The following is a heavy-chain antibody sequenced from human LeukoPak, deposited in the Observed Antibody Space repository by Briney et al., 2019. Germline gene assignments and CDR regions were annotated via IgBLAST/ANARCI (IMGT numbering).Heavy chain of an antibody. D-gene: IGHD4-11*01. CDR1: GGTFISYA. CDR2: IIPIIGTA. V-gene: IGHV1-69*13. CDR3: AREGPRGDYPYYFDY. J-gene: IGHJ4*02. Sequence: GASVRVSCKASGGTFISYAISWVRQAPGQGLEWMGGIIPIIGTANYAQKFQGRVTITADESTSTAYMELSSLRSEDTAVYYCAREGPRGDYPYYFDYWGQGTLVTVSS.